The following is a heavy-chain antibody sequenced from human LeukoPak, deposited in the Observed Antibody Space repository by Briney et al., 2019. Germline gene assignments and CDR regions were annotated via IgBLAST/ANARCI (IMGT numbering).Heavy chain of an antibody. J-gene: IGHJ4*02. V-gene: IGHV4-4*07. CDR2: IYTSGST. CDR3: ARDYRDVLLWFGELSN. Sequence: SETLSLTCTVSGGSISSYYWSWIRQPAGKGLEWIGRIYTSGSTNYNPSLKSRVTMSVDTSKNQFSLKLSSVTAADTAVYYCARDYRDVLLWFGELSNWGQGTLVTVSS. D-gene: IGHD3-10*01. CDR1: GGSISSYY.